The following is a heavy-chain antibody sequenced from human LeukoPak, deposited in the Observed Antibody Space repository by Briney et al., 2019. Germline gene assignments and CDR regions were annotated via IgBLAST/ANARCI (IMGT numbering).Heavy chain of an antibody. CDR2: INPNSGGT. J-gene: IGHJ4*02. CDR1: GYTFTGYY. D-gene: IGHD3-22*01. Sequence: ASVKVSCTASGYTFTGYYMHWVRQAPGQGLEWMGWINPNSGGTNYAQKFQGWVTMTRDTSISTAYMELSRLRSDDTAVYYCARGGYYDSSGYYPVGYYFDYWGQGTLVTVSS. V-gene: IGHV1-2*04. CDR3: ARGGYYDSSGYYPVGYYFDY.